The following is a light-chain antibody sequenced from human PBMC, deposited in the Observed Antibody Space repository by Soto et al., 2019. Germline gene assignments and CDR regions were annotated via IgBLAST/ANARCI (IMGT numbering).Light chain of an antibody. CDR2: EVS. V-gene: IGLV2-14*01. J-gene: IGLJ3*02. CDR1: SSDGGGYNF. Sequence: QSALTQPASVSGSPGQSITISCTGTSSDGGGYNFVSWYQQHPGKAPRLIIYEVSSRPSGVSYRFYGSKSGNTASLTISGLQAEVEADYYCSSYTLRNTLVLFGGGTKLTVL. CDR3: SSYTLRNTLVL.